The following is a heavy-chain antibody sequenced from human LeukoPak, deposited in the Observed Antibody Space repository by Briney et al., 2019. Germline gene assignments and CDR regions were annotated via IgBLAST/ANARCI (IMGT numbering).Heavy chain of an antibody. Sequence: GESLKISCQGYGYDFANYWIAWVRQRPGKGLEWMGSINPVNSEITHSPSFQGQVTISVDKSISTAYLQVNSLKASDTAMYYCARHFHHAWLAYWGQGSPVTVSS. V-gene: IGHV5-51*01. D-gene: IGHD3-9*01. CDR2: INPVNSEI. CDR3: ARHFHHAWLAY. CDR1: GYDFANYW. J-gene: IGHJ4*02.